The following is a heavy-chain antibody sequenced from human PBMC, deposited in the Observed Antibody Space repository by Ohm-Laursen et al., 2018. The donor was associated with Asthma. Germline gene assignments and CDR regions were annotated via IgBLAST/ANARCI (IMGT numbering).Heavy chain of an antibody. CDR2: IYYSGRT. D-gene: IGHD4-17*01. Sequence: TLSLTCAVSGDSISSGTYSWNWIRQPPGKGLECIGYIYYSGRTVYNPSLKSRVTISVDTSKNQFSLELSSVTAADTAVYYCARAYGAYDAFDIWGHGTMVTVSS. CDR3: ARAYGAYDAFDI. V-gene: IGHV4-30-2*01. CDR1: GDSISSGTYS. J-gene: IGHJ3*02.